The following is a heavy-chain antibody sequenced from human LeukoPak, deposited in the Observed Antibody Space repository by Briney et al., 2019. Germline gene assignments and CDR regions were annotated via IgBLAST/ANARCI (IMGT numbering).Heavy chain of an antibody. D-gene: IGHD3-22*01. Sequence: GGSLRLSCAASGFTFSSYSMNWVRQAPGKGLEWLSSISSSSSYIYYADSVKGRFTISRDNAKNSLYLQMNSLRAEDTAVYYCARDLYYYDSSGYYPGAFDIWGQGTMVTVSS. CDR2: ISSSSSYI. CDR3: ARDLYYYDSSGYYPGAFDI. CDR1: GFTFSSYS. V-gene: IGHV3-21*01. J-gene: IGHJ3*02.